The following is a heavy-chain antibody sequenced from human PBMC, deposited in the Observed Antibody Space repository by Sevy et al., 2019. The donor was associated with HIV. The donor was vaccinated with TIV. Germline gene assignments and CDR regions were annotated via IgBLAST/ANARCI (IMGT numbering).Heavy chain of an antibody. D-gene: IGHD3-10*01. J-gene: IGHJ4*02. CDR1: GFTFRNYA. CDR3: SKYYYGAASQGWYFDY. V-gene: IGHV3-23*01. Sequence: GGSLRLSCAASGFTFRNYAMSWVRQAPGKGLEWVSAISGSAYSTYYADSVKGRFTISRDNSKNTLFLQMNSLRAEDTAVYYCSKYYYGAASQGWYFDYWGQGTLVTVSS. CDR2: ISGSAYST.